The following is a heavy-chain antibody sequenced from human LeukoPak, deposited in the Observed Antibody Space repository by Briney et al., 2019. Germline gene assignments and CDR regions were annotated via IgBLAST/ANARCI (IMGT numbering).Heavy chain of an antibody. J-gene: IGHJ4*02. CDR3: ARGPERAHHLDYDSSGYYVY. V-gene: IGHV1-69*05. CDR1: GGTFSSYA. Sequence: SVKVSCKASGGTFSSYAISWVRQAPGQGLEWMGGIIPIFGTANYAQKFQGRVTITTDESTSTAYMELSSLRSEDTAVYYCARGPERAHHLDYDSSGYYVYWGQGTLVTVSS. D-gene: IGHD3-22*01. CDR2: IIPIFGTA.